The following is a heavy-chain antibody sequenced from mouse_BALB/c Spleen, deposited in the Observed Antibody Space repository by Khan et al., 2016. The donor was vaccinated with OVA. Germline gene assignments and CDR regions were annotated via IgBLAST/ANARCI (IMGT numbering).Heavy chain of an antibody. D-gene: IGHD2-2*01. CDR3: ARHGYGGFAY. J-gene: IGHJ3*01. CDR1: GYPFTDYN. CDR2: IFPKNGGT. Sequence: VRLQQSGPELVKPGASVKIPCKASGYPFTDYNMAWVKQSHGRGLEWIGDIFPKNGGTVYNQTFKGKATLPVDKSSRTAFMALRSLTSEDTAYYYCARHGYGGFAYWGQGTLVTVSA. V-gene: IGHV1-18*01.